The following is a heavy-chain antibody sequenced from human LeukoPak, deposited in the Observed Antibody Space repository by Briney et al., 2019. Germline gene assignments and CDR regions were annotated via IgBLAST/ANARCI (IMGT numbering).Heavy chain of an antibody. Sequence: GGSLRLSCAASGFTFTNAWMSWVRQAPGKGLEWVSAISGSGGSTYYADSVKGRFTISRDNSKNTLYLQMNSLRAEDTAVYYCAKGCSGGSCYGYWGQGTLVTVSS. V-gene: IGHV3-23*01. CDR3: AKGCSGGSCYGY. J-gene: IGHJ4*02. D-gene: IGHD2-15*01. CDR1: GFTFTNAW. CDR2: ISGSGGST.